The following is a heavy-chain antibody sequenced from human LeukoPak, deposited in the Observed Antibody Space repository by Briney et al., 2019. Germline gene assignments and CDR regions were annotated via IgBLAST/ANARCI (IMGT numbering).Heavy chain of an antibody. D-gene: IGHD6-13*01. V-gene: IGHV3-23*01. J-gene: IGHJ4*02. CDR2: ISGTGGTT. CDR3: AKDPHSCSWYYFDS. Sequence: PGGSLRLSCAASGLTFSNYAMSWVRQAPGKGLDWVSAISGTGGTTYYADSVKGRFTISRDNSKNTLYLQMNSLRAEDTAVYYCAKDPHSCSWYYFDSWGQGTLVTVSS. CDR1: GLTFSNYA.